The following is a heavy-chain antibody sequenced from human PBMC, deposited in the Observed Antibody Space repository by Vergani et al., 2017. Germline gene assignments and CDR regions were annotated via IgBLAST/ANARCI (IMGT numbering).Heavy chain of an antibody. J-gene: IGHJ3*02. V-gene: IGHV3-23*04. Sequence: EVHLVESGGGWVKPGGSLTVSCVTSGFNFRDAWFNWVRQAPGKGLEWVSTLSASDRRTHYADSVKGRFTISRDNSKNTLFLHMTSLRPEDTAVYYCAKVGRSEVAGTFGAFDIWGQGTMVTVSS. CDR2: LSASDRRT. CDR3: AKVGRSEVAGTFGAFDI. D-gene: IGHD6-19*01. CDR1: GFNFRDAW.